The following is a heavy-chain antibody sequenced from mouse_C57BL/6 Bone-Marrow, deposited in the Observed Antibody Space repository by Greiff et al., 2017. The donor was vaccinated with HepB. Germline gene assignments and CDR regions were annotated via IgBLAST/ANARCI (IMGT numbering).Heavy chain of an antibody. J-gene: IGHJ4*01. Sequence: QVQLKQSGPELVKPGASVKLSCKASGYTFTSYDINWVKQRPGQGLEWIGWIYPRDGSTKYNEKFKGKATLTVDTSSSTAYMELHSLTSEDSAVYFCARGAAQAPYYAMDYWGQGTSVTVSS. CDR3: ARGAAQAPYYAMDY. CDR2: IYPRDGST. V-gene: IGHV1-85*01. D-gene: IGHD3-2*02. CDR1: GYTFTSYD.